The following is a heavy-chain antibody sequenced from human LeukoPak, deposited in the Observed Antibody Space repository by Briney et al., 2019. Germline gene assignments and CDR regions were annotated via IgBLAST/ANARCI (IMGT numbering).Heavy chain of an antibody. CDR1: GFIFSSYG. Sequence: GGSLRLSCAASGFIFSSYGMHWVRQAPGKGLEWVAVISYDGSNKYYADSVKGRFTISRDNSKNTLYLQMNSLRAEDTAVYYCAKDMLRFTLGFLGIWGQGTMVTVSS. V-gene: IGHV3-30*18. J-gene: IGHJ3*02. CDR2: ISYDGSNK. CDR3: AKDMLRFTLGFLGI. D-gene: IGHD2-8*01.